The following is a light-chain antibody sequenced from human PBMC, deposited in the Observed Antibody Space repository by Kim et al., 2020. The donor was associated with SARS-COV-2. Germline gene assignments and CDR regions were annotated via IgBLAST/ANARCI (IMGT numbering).Light chain of an antibody. CDR1: QSVSSSY. Sequence: PGERATPSCRASQSVSSSYLAWYQHKPGQAPRLVVYDTSSRATDIPDRFSGSGSGTDFTLSISRLEPEDFAVYYCQQYYGSPWTFGQGTKVDIK. V-gene: IGKV3-20*01. CDR3: QQYYGSPWT. J-gene: IGKJ1*01. CDR2: DTS.